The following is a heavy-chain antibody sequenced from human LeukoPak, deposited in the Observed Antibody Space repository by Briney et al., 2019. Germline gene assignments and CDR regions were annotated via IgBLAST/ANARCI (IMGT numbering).Heavy chain of an antibody. CDR2: IYYSGST. D-gene: IGHD3-22*01. V-gene: IGHV4-61*01. J-gene: IGHJ4*02. CDR3: ARSDHYDSSGYYGGVFDY. Sequence: SETLSLTCSVSGGSVSGRSYYWSWIRQPPGKGLEWIGYIYYSGSTNYNPSLKSRVTISVDTSKNQFSLKLSSVTAADTAVYYCARSDHYDSSGYYGGVFDYWGQGTLVTVSS. CDR1: GGSVSGRSYY.